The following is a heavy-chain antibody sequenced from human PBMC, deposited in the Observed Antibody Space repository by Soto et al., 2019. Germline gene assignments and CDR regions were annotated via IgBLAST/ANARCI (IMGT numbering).Heavy chain of an antibody. Sequence: QVQLVESGGGVVQPGRSLRLSCAASGFTFSSYGMHWVRQAPGKGLEWVAVISYDGSNKYYADSVKGRFTISRDNSKNTLYLQMNRLRAEDTAVYYCAKAMIVTTPYYFDYWGQGTLVTVSS. CDR1: GFTFSSYG. J-gene: IGHJ4*02. V-gene: IGHV3-30*18. D-gene: IGHD3-22*01. CDR3: AKAMIVTTPYYFDY. CDR2: ISYDGSNK.